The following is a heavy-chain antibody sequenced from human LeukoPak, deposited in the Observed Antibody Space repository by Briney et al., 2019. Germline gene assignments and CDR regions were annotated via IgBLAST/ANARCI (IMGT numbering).Heavy chain of an antibody. V-gene: IGHV4-59*01. CDR3: ARENYYDSSGYINY. J-gene: IGHJ4*02. CDR1: GGSISSDY. D-gene: IGHD3-22*01. Sequence: SETLSLTCTVSGGSISSDYWSWIRQPPGMGLEWIGYIYYSGSTNYNPSLKSRVTISVDTSKNQFSLKLSSVTAADTAVYYCARENYYDSSGYINYWGQGTLVTVSS. CDR2: IYYSGST.